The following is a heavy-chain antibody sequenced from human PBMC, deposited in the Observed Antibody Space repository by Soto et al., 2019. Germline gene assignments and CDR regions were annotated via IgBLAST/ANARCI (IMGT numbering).Heavy chain of an antibody. CDR3: ATTPLGYCSGGSCCHFDY. CDR2: ISGSGGST. CDR1: GFTFSSYA. Sequence: GGSMRLSCAASGFTFSSYAMSWVRQAPGKGLEWVSAISGSGGSTYYADSVKGRFTISRDNSKNTLYLQMNSLRAEDTAVYYCATTPLGYCSGGSCCHFDYWGQGTLVTVSS. D-gene: IGHD2-15*01. V-gene: IGHV3-23*01. J-gene: IGHJ4*02.